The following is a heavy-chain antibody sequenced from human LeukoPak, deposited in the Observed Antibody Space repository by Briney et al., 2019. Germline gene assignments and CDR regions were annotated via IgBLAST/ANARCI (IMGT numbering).Heavy chain of an antibody. CDR1: GGPISSYY. D-gene: IGHD2-21*01. CDR2: IYTSGST. J-gene: IGHJ6*03. CDR3: ARDFAYCGGDCYSFYYYYMDV. Sequence: PSETLSLTCTVSGGPISSYYWSWIRQPAGKGLEWIGRIYTSGSTNYNPSLESRVTMSVDTSKNQFSLKLSSVTAADTAVYYCARDFAYCGGDCYSFYYYYMDVWGKGTTVTVSS. V-gene: IGHV4-4*07.